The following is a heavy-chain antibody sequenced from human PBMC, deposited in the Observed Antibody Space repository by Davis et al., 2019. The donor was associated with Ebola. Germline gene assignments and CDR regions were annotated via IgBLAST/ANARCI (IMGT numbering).Heavy chain of an antibody. V-gene: IGHV3-11*04. CDR1: GFTFSDYY. D-gene: IGHD3-3*01. J-gene: IGHJ3*01. CDR2: ISSSGSTI. Sequence: PGGSLRLSCAASGFTFSDYYMSWIRQAPGKGLEWVSYISSSGSTIYYADSVKGRFTISRDNAKNSLFLQMNSLRVEDTAVYYCARVERTSRAFALWGQGTVVTVSS. CDR3: ARVERTSRAFAL.